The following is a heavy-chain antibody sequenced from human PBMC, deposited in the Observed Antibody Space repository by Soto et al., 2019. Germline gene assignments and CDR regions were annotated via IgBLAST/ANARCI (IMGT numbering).Heavy chain of an antibody. V-gene: IGHV1-18*01. CDR1: GYTFTSYG. J-gene: IGHJ4*02. Sequence: GASVKVSCTASGYTFTSYGISWVRQAPGQGLEWMGWISAYNGNTNYAQKLQGRVTMTTDTSTSTAYMELRSLRSDDTAVYYCARGSGYDILTGYPDFDYWGQGTLVTVSS. D-gene: IGHD3-9*01. CDR3: ARGSGYDILTGYPDFDY. CDR2: ISAYNGNT.